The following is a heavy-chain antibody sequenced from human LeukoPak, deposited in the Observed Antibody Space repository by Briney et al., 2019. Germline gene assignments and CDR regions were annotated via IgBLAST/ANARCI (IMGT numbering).Heavy chain of an antibody. Sequence: ASVKVSCKASGGTFSSYAISWVRQAPGQGLEWMGGIIPIFGTANYAQKFQGRVTITADESTSTAYMELSSLRSEDTAVYYCARDPDSSSSFDYWGQGTLVTVSS. J-gene: IGHJ4*02. CDR2: IIPIFGTA. CDR1: GGTFSSYA. D-gene: IGHD6-6*01. CDR3: ARDPDSSSSFDY. V-gene: IGHV1-69*13.